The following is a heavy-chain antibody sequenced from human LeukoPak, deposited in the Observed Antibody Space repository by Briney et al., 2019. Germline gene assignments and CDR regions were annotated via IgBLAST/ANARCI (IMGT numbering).Heavy chain of an antibody. D-gene: IGHD2-15*01. CDR3: ARDKPYCSGGSCWGRRYYYMDV. Sequence: SETLSLTCSVSGGSLINYYWSWIRQPPGKGLEWIGYIYYSGITTYNPSLKSRFTISIDTSKNQFSLKLSSVTAADTAVYYCARDKPYCSGGSCWGRRYYYMDVWGKGTTVTISS. CDR2: IYYSGIT. CDR1: GGSLINYY. J-gene: IGHJ6*03. V-gene: IGHV4-59*01.